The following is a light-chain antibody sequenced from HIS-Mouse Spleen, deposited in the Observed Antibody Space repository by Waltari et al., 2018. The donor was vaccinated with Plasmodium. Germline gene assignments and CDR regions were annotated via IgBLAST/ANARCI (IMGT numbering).Light chain of an antibody. CDR2: QDS. V-gene: IGLV3-21*01. Sequence: SYVLTQPPSVSVAPGKTARITCGGNNIGSKSVHWYQQKPGQSPVLVIYQDSKRPSGIPERFSGSNSGNTATLTISGTQAMDEADYYCQAWDSSTDYVFGTGTKVTVL. CDR3: QAWDSSTDYV. CDR1: NIGSKS. J-gene: IGLJ1*01.